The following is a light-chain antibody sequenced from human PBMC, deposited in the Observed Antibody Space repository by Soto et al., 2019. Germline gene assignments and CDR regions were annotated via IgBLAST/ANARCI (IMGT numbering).Light chain of an antibody. CDR1: QGISKY. CDR3: QHYSTYPPS. V-gene: IGKV1-16*01. Sequence: DIQMTQSPSSVSASVGDRVTITCRASQGISKYVAWFQQRPGKAPKSLTYAASSLESGVPSRFSGSGYGTDFTLTISSLQPEDFATFYCQHYSTYPPSFGPGTKVDV. J-gene: IGKJ3*01. CDR2: AAS.